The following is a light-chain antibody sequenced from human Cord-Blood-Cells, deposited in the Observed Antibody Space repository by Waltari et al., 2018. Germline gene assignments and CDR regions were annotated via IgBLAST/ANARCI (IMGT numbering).Light chain of an antibody. V-gene: IGLV3-1*01. CDR3: QAWDSSHVV. Sequence: YELTQPPSVSVSPGQTASITCSGAKLGDKYACWYQQKPGKSPVLVIYQDSKRPSGIPERFSGSNSGNTATLTISGTQAMDEADYYCQAWDSSHVVFGGGTKLTVL. J-gene: IGLJ2*01. CDR1: KLGDKY. CDR2: QDS.